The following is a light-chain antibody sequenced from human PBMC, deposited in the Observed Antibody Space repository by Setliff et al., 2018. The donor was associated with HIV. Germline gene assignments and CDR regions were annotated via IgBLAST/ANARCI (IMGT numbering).Light chain of an antibody. CDR3: ASFTKSSAFGDV. CDR1: SSDIRRYNL. Sequence: QSALTQPASVSGSPGQSITISCTGTSSDIRRYNLVSWYQQYTGKAPTLMLYQATKRPSGVSNRFSGSKSGNTASLTISGLQLEDEAEYHCASFTKSSAFGDVFGTWTKVTVL. V-gene: IGLV2-14*02. CDR2: QAT. J-gene: IGLJ1*01.